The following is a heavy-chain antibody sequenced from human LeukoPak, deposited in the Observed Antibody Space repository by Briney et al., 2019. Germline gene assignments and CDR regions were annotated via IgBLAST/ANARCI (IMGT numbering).Heavy chain of an antibody. V-gene: IGHV4-39*01. CDR3: ARRRSTTMGHPLDY. CDR2: IYYAGTT. J-gene: IGHJ4*02. CDR1: GGSITSTGDY. Sequence: SETLSLTCTVSGGSITSTGDYWGWIRQPPGKGLEWIGSIYYAGTTSYNPSLKSGVTISVDTSKNQFSLKLSSVTAADTAIYYCARRRSTTMGHPLDYWGQGTLVTVFS. D-gene: IGHD1-14*01.